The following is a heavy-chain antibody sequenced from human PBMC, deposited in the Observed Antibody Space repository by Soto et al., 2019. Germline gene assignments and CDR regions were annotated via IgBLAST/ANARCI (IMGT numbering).Heavy chain of an antibody. J-gene: IGHJ1*01. CDR1: GCTFSSYA. D-gene: IGHD6-19*01. V-gene: IGHV3-23*01. Sequence: PXGRLGRAGSASGCTFSSYAMSWVRQAPGKGLEWVSAISGSGGSAYYADSVKGRFTISRDNSKNTLYLKMNSLRAEDTAVYYCAKGRPFRLGFQHWGQGTLVTVS. CDR3: AKGRPFRLGFQH. CDR2: ISGSGGSA.